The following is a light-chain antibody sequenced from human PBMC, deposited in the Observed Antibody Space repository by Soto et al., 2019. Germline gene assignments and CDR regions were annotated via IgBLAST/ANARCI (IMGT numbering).Light chain of an antibody. Sequence: QSVLTQPPSVSGAPGQRVTISCTGSSSNIGAGYDVHWYQQLPGTAPKLLFYGNSNRPSGVPDRFSGSKSGTSASLAITGLQAEDEADYYCQSHDSSLSGYVFGTGTMVTVL. V-gene: IGLV1-40*01. J-gene: IGLJ1*01. CDR2: GNS. CDR1: SSNIGAGYD. CDR3: QSHDSSLSGYV.